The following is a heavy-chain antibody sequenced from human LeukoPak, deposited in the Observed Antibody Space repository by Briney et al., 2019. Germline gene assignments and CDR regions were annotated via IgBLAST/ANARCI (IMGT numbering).Heavy chain of an antibody. J-gene: IGHJ4*02. Sequence: SETLSLTCSVSGGSISTYSWSWIRQTPGKGLEWIGYVYYSGTTNYNPSLKGRVTISSDTSKNQFSLNLRSVNVADTAIYYCARHGGSLGYFDYWGQGTLVTVSS. D-gene: IGHD1-26*01. V-gene: IGHV4-59*08. CDR2: VYYSGTT. CDR1: GGSISTYS. CDR3: ARHGGSLGYFDY.